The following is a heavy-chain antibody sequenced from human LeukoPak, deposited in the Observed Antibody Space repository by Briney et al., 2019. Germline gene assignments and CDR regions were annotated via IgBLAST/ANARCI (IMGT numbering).Heavy chain of an antibody. Sequence: GGSLRLSCAASGFTFSSYGMHWVRQAPGKGLEWVAFIRYDGSNKYYADSVKGRFTISRDNSKNTLYLQMNSLRAEDTAVYYCAKNVLRYFDWLFYMDVWGKGTTVTVSS. J-gene: IGHJ6*03. CDR2: IRYDGSNK. D-gene: IGHD3-9*01. V-gene: IGHV3-30*02. CDR1: GFTFSSYG. CDR3: AKNVLRYFDWLFYMDV.